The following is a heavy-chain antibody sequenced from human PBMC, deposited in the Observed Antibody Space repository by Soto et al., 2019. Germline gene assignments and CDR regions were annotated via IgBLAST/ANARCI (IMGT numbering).Heavy chain of an antibody. CDR2: IWYDGSNK. CDR3: ARGGLRLGELIPGNNIYYYGMDV. D-gene: IGHD3-16*01. CDR1: GFTFSSYG. J-gene: IGHJ6*02. V-gene: IGHV3-33*01. Sequence: QVQLVESGGGVVQPGRSLRLSCAASGFTFSSYGMHWVRQAPGKGLEWVAVIWYDGSNKYYADSVKGRFTISRDNSKNTLYLQMNSLRAEDTAVYYCARGGLRLGELIPGNNIYYYGMDVWGQGTTVTVSS.